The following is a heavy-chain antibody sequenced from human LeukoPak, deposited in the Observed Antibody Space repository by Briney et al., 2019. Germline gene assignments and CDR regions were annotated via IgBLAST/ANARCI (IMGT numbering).Heavy chain of an antibody. Sequence: SETLSLTCTVPGGSISSYYWSWIRQPPGKGLEWIGYIYYSGSTNYNPSLKSRVTISVDTSKNQFSLKLSSVTAADTAVYYCAGQYCSGGSCQLDYWGQGTLVTVS. CDR2: IYYSGST. V-gene: IGHV4-59*01. CDR3: AGQYCSGGSCQLDY. D-gene: IGHD2-15*01. CDR1: GGSISSYY. J-gene: IGHJ4*02.